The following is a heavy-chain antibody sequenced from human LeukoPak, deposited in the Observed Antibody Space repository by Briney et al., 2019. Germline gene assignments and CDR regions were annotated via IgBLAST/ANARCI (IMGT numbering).Heavy chain of an antibody. J-gene: IGHJ4*02. Sequence: SETLSLTCTVSGGSISSGDYYWGWIRQPPGKGLEWIGSIYYSGSTYYNPSLKSRVTISVDTSKNQFSLKLSSVTAADTAVYYCARHTRLRFLEWLLWIDYWGQGTLVTVSS. V-gene: IGHV4-39*01. CDR2: IYYSGST. D-gene: IGHD3-3*01. CDR1: GGSISSGDYY. CDR3: ARHTRLRFLEWLLWIDY.